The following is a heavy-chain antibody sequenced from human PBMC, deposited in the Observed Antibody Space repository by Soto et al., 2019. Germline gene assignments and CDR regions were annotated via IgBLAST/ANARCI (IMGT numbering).Heavy chain of an antibody. Sequence: EVQLVESGGGLVQPGGSLRLSCAASGFTFSSYWMSWVRQAPGKGLEWVANIKQDRSEKYYVDSVKGRFTISRDNAKNSLYLQMNSLRAEDTAVYYCARQRREGSSLYYFDYWGQGTLVTVSS. V-gene: IGHV3-7*01. CDR1: GFTFSSYW. CDR3: ARQRREGSSLYYFDY. J-gene: IGHJ4*02. D-gene: IGHD6-6*01. CDR2: IKQDRSEK.